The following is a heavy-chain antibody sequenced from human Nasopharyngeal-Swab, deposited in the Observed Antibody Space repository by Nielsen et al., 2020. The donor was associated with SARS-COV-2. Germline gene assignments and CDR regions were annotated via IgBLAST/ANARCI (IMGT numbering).Heavy chain of an antibody. Sequence: SETLSLTCTVSGGSINSYYWSWIRQPPGKGLEWIGYIYYSGSTNYNPSLKSRVTISVDTSKNQFSLKLSSVTAADTAVYYCARGVGDGYNKDWLDPWGQGTLVTVSS. CDR3: ARGVGDGYNKDWLDP. J-gene: IGHJ5*02. V-gene: IGHV4-59*01. CDR1: GGSINSYY. CDR2: IYYSGST. D-gene: IGHD5-24*01.